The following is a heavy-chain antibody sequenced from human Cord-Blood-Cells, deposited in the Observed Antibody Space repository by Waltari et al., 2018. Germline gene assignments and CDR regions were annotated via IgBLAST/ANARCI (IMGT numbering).Heavy chain of an antibody. V-gene: IGHV3-33*01. CDR2: IWYDGSNK. D-gene: IGHD1-26*01. Sequence: QVQLVESGGGVVQPGRSLRLSCAASGFTLSSYGMRWVRQAPGKGLEWVAVIWYDGSNKYYADSVKGRFTISRDNSKNTLYLQMNSLRAEDTAVYYCARESGNYWYFDLWGRGTLVTVSS. CDR3: ARESGNYWYFDL. CDR1: GFTLSSYG. J-gene: IGHJ2*01.